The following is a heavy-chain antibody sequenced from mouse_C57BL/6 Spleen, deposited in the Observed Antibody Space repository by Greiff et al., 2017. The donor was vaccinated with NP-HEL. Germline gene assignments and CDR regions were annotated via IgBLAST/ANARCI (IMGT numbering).Heavy chain of an antibody. CDR2: IWTGGGK. CDR1: GFSLTSYA. CDR3: ARKKGYDYDDAMDY. Sequence: QVQLKESGPGLVAPSQSLSITCTVSGFSLTSYAISWVRQPPGKGLEWLGVIWTGGGKNYNSALKSRLSISKDNSKSQVFLKMNSLQTDDTARYYCARKKGYDYDDAMDYWGQGTSVTVSS. J-gene: IGHJ4*01. V-gene: IGHV2-9-1*01. D-gene: IGHD2-4*01.